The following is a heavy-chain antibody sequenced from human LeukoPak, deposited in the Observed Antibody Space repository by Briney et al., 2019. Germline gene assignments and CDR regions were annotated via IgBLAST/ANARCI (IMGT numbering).Heavy chain of an antibody. V-gene: IGHV3-48*01. CDR2: ISSSSSTI. D-gene: IGHD3-22*01. CDR3: ARDGYPDSSGYYPDCRY. CDR1: GFIFSNYN. J-gene: IGHJ4*02. Sequence: PGGSLRLSCAASGFIFSNYNMIWVRQAPGKGLEWVSYISSSSSTIYYAGSVKGRFTISRDNAKNSLYLQMNSLRAEDTAVYYCARDGYPDSSGYYPDCRYWGQGTLVTVSS.